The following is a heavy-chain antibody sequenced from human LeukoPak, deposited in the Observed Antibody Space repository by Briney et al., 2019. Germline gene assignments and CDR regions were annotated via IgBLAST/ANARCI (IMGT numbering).Heavy chain of an antibody. CDR1: GYTFTSYG. J-gene: IGHJ5*02. CDR3: ARAVLQYYDFWSGYGSWFDP. V-gene: IGHV1-18*01. Sequence: GASVKVSCKASGYTFTSYGISWVRQAPGQGLEWMGRISAYNGNTNYAQKLQDRVTMTTDTSTSTAYMELRSLRSDDTAVYYCARAVLQYYDFWSGYGSWFDPWGQGTLVTVSS. D-gene: IGHD3-3*01. CDR2: ISAYNGNT.